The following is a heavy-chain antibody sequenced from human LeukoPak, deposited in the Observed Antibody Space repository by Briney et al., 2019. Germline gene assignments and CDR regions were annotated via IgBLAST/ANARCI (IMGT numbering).Heavy chain of an antibody. CDR2: IYYSGST. J-gene: IGHJ4*02. CDR3: VRGSTLRHYQY. V-gene: IGHV4-39*01. CDR1: GGSISSSTYY. Sequence: SETLSLTCTVSGGSISSSTYYWGWIRRPPGKGLEWIGSIYYSGSTYYNLSLKSRVTVSVGTSKNQFSLKLNSVTAADTAVYYCVRGSTLRHYQYWGQGTLVTVSS. D-gene: IGHD3-16*01.